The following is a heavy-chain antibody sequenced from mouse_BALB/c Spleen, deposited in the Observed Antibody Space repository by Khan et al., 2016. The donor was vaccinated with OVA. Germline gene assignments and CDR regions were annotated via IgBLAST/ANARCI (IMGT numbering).Heavy chain of an antibody. CDR1: GYTFTDYA. V-gene: IGHV1S137*01. CDR2: ISTYYGDV. CDR3: ARGGKFAY. J-gene: IGHJ3*01. Sequence: QVQLQQSGAELVRPGVSVKISCKGSGYTFTDYAMHWVKQSHAKSLEWIGFISTYYGDVDYSQKFKGKATMTVDRSSSTAYMELARLTSEDSAIYYFARGGKFAYWGQGTLVTVSA. D-gene: IGHD1-1*02.